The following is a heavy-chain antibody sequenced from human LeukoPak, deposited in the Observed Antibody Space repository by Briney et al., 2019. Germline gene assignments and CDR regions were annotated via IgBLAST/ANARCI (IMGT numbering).Heavy chain of an antibody. V-gene: IGHV3-30*18. CDR2: ISYDGSNK. CDR3: AKTVYSSGYYSYFDY. Sequence: GGSLRLSCAASGFTFSSYGMHWVRQAPGKGLEWVAVISYDGSNKYYADSVKGQFTISRDNSKNTLYLQMNSLRAEDTAVYYCAKTVYSSGYYSYFDYWGQGTLVTVSS. J-gene: IGHJ4*02. CDR1: GFTFSSYG. D-gene: IGHD3-22*01.